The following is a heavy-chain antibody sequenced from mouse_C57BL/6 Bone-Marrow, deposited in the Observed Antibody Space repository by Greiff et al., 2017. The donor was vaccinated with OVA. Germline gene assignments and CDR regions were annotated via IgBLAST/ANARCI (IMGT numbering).Heavy chain of an antibody. V-gene: IGHV5-12*01. Sequence: VAYISNGGGSTYYPDTVKGRFTISRDNAKNTLYLQMSRLKSEDTAMYYCARVLPHWYFDVWGTGTTVTVSS. CDR2: ISNGGGST. J-gene: IGHJ1*03. CDR3: ARVLPHWYFDV. D-gene: IGHD1-1*01.